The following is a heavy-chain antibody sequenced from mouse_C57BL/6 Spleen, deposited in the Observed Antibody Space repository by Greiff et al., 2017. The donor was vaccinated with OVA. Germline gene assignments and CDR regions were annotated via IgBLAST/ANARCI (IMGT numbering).Heavy chain of an antibody. Sequence: VQLQQSGPELVKPGASVKISCKASGYAFSSSWMNWVKRRPGKGLEWIGRIYPGGGDTNYNGKLKGTATLTADKASSTAYMQLSSLTSEDAAVYFCSRKSYDGYWFAYWGQGTLVTVSA. J-gene: IGHJ3*01. CDR1: GYAFSSSW. D-gene: IGHD2-3*01. V-gene: IGHV1-82*01. CDR2: IYPGGGDT. CDR3: SRKSYDGYWFAY.